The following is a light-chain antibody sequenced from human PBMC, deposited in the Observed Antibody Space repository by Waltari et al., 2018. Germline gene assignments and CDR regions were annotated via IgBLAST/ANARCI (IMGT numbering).Light chain of an antibody. J-gene: IGKJ1*01. CDR1: QTVNAW. CDR2: KAS. CDR3: QQYNFDPWT. Sequence: DIRMTQSPSSVSASAGDNVTITCRASQTVNAWLAWYQQKPGRAPKFLIHKASSLETGVPSRFRGSGSGTEFTLTISGLQVEDFATYYCQQYNFDPWTFGQGTRVELK. V-gene: IGKV1-5*03.